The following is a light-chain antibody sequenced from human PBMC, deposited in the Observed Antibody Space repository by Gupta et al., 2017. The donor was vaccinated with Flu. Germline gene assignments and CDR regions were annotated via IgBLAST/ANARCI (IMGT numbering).Light chain of an antibody. V-gene: IGKV4-1*01. Sequence: DFVMPQSPVSLAVSLGERATITCKSSQSVLSSSKNKNYLVWYQQKPGQPPKLLISWATTREFGVPDRFSGSGSGTDFTLTISSLQAEDVAVYYCQQFLTAPGWTFGQGTRLEIK. CDR3: QQFLTAPGWT. CDR1: QSVLSSSKNKNY. CDR2: WAT. J-gene: IGKJ1*01.